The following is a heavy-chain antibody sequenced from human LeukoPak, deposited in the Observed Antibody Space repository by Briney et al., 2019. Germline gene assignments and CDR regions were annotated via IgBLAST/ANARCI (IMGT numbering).Heavy chain of an antibody. V-gene: IGHV4-34*01. Sequence: SETLSLTCAVYGGSFSGYYWSWIRQPPGKGLEWIGEINHSGSTNYNPSLKSRVTISVHTSKNQFSLKLSSVTAADTAVYYCARLSGYDWESFYDYWGLGTLVTVSS. CDR1: GGSFSGYY. D-gene: IGHD5-12*01. CDR2: INHSGST. CDR3: ARLSGYDWESFYDY. J-gene: IGHJ4*02.